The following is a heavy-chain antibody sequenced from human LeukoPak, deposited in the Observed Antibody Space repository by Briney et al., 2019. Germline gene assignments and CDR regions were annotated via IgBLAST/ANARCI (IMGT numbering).Heavy chain of an antibody. J-gene: IGHJ4*02. CDR1: GGSVSSGSYY. CDR2: IYYSGST. V-gene: IGHV4-61*01. D-gene: IGHD3-10*01. CDR3: ANEPVLYYYGSGSSN. Sequence: NTSATLSRTCTVSGGSVSSGSYYWSWIRQPPGKGLEWIGYIYYSGSTNYNPSLKSRVTISVDTSKNQFSLKLSSVTAADTAVYYCANEPVLYYYGSGSSNWGQGTLVTVSS.